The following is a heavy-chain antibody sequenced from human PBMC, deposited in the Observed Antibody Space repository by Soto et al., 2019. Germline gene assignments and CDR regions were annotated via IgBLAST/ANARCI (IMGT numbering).Heavy chain of an antibody. D-gene: IGHD6-19*01. CDR1: GFTFSSYA. CDR2: VSHDGRNT. CDR3: AKGGRQWLVTSDFNY. V-gene: IGHV3-30*18. J-gene: IGHJ4*02. Sequence: PGGSLRLSCAASGFTFSSYAMGWGRQAPGKGLEWVAVVSHDGRNTHYADSVKGRFTISRDSSKNTVSLEMTSLRAEDTAVYYCAKGGRQWLVTSDFNYWGQGALVTVSS.